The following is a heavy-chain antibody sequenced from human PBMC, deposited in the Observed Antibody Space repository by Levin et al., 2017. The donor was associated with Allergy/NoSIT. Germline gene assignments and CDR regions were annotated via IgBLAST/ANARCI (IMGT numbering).Heavy chain of an antibody. CDR3: ARIGKGRQQLPRDY. CDR1: GGSFSGYY. CDR2: INHSGST. D-gene: IGHD6-13*01. Sequence: PSETLSLTCAVYGGSFSGYYWSWIRQPPGKGLEWIGEINHSGSTNYNPSLKSRVTISVDTSKNQFSLKLSSVTAADTAVYYCARIGKGRQQLPRDYWGQGTLVTVSS. V-gene: IGHV4-34*01. J-gene: IGHJ4*02.